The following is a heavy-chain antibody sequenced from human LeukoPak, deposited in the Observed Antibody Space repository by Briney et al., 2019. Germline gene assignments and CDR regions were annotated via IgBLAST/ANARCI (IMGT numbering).Heavy chain of an antibody. CDR3: ARKGSGSYSSFDY. J-gene: IGHJ4*02. V-gene: IGHV4-59*01. D-gene: IGHD1-26*01. CDR2: IYYSGST. Sequence: SETLSLTCTVSGGSISSYYWSWIRQPPGKGLEWIGYIYYSGSTNYNPSPKSRVTISVDTSKNQFSLKLSSVTAADTAVYYCARKGSGSYSSFDYWGQGTLVTVSS. CDR1: GGSISSYY.